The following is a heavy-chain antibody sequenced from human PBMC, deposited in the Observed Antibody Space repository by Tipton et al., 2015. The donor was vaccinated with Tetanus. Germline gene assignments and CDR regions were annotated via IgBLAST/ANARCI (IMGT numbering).Heavy chain of an antibody. CDR3: ARDIDVPGTTLYFDY. J-gene: IGHJ4*02. D-gene: IGHD1-1*01. V-gene: IGHV3-33*01. CDR2: VWYDGS. CDR1: GFTFSNHG. Sequence: SLRLSCAASGFTFSNHGMHWVRQVPGKGPEWVGVVWYDGSSRDSVKGRFTVSRDNAKNSLYLQMNGLRVEDTAVYYCARDIDVPGTTLYFDYWGQGTLVTVSS.